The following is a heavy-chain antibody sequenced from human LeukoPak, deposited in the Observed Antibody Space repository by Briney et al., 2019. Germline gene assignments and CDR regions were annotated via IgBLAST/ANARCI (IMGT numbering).Heavy chain of an antibody. CDR2: IFHTGDV. D-gene: IGHD2-15*01. CDR1: GYSINSGYF. CDR3: ARVVASTSIDS. V-gene: IGHV4-38-2*02. J-gene: IGHJ4*02. Sequence: SETLSLTCTVSGYSINSGYFWGWVRQPPGKGPEWIGSIFHTGDVYYNPSLRSRVTLSIDTSRNQVSLKVTSVTAADTALYYCARVVASTSIDSWGQGTLVTVSS.